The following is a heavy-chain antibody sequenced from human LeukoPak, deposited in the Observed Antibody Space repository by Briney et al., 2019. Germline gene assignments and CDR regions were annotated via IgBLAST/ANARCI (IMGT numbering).Heavy chain of an antibody. CDR1: GYTLTELS. V-gene: IGHV1-24*01. D-gene: IGHD3-9*01. CDR2: FDPEDGET. Sequence: ASVKVSCKVSGYTLTELSMHWVRQAPGKGLEWMGGFDPEDGETIYAQKFQGRVAMTEDTSTDTAYMELSSLRSEDTAVYYCATGYYDILTGPSGGWFDPWGQGTLVTVSS. CDR3: ATGYYDILTGPSGGWFDP. J-gene: IGHJ5*02.